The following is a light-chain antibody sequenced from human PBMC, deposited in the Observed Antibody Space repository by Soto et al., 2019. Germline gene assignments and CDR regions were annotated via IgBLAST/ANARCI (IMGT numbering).Light chain of an antibody. V-gene: IGLV2-23*02. CDR1: SSDVGSYNL. Sequence: QSALTQPASVSGSPGXSIXISCIXTSSDVGSYNLVSWXQQHPXKAPKVLIYEVSERPSGVSNRFSGSKSGNTASLTISGLQDEDEAEYXCCSYAGSHTNVXFGGGTKLTVL. CDR2: EVS. CDR3: CSYAGSHTNVX. J-gene: IGLJ2*01.